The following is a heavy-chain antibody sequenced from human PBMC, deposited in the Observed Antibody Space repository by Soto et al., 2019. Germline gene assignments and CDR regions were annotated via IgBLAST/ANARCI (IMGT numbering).Heavy chain of an antibody. J-gene: IGHJ4*02. CDR3: ARRSTVTYDY. V-gene: IGHV4-39*01. D-gene: IGHD4-17*01. CDR2: FYYSQST. CDR1: GGSIDNSHSY. Sequence: SETLSLTCDVSGGSIDNSHSYWGWIRQPPGKGLEWIGSFYYSQSTYFNPSLKSRVTISVETSKNQYSLKLSAVTAADTAVYYCARRSTVTYDYWGQGILVTVSS.